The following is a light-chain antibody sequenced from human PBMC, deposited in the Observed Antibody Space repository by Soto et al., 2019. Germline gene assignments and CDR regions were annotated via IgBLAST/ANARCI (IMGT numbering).Light chain of an antibody. V-gene: IGLV1-51*01. CDR1: SSSIGDKH. Sequence: QSVFQQPPSLSAAQGQMVTISSSGVSSSIGDKHVSWYQQLPGTAPKLLIYDTHTRPSGIPDRFTGSKTGTSATLGITGLPIGDKANYYYRSSYSSLSIFVFGNGTTPTVL. CDR3: RSSYSSLSIFV. J-gene: IGLJ1*01. CDR2: DTH.